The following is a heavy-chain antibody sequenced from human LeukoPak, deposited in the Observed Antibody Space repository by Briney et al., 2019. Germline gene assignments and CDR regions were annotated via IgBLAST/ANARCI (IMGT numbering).Heavy chain of an antibody. V-gene: IGHV3-23*01. CDR3: TAGYCSSTSCHDAFDI. D-gene: IGHD2-2*01. CDR2: ISGSGGST. Sequence: GGSLRLSCAASGFTFSSYAMSWVRQAPGKGLEWVSAISGSGGSTYYADSVKGRFTISRDNSKNTLYLQMNSLRAEDTAVYYCTAGYCSSTSCHDAFDIWGQGTMVTVSS. J-gene: IGHJ3*02. CDR1: GFTFSSYA.